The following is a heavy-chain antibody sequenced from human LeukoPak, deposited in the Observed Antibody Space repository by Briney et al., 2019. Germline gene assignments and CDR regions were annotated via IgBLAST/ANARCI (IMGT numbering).Heavy chain of an antibody. J-gene: IGHJ4*02. D-gene: IGHD6-13*01. Sequence: GGSLRLSCAASGFTFSSYAMSWVRQAPGKGLEWVSAISGSGGSTYYADSVKGRLTISRDNSKNTLYLQMNSLRAEDTAVYYCARGGSWYFFVDYWGQGTLVTVSS. V-gene: IGHV3-23*01. CDR2: ISGSGGST. CDR3: ARGGSWYFFVDY. CDR1: GFTFSSYA.